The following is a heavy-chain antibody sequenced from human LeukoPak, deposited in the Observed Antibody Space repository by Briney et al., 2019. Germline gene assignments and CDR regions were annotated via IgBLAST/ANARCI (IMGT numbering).Heavy chain of an antibody. CDR1: GFTFSSSA. V-gene: IGHV3-23*01. CDR2: ISGSGSGGST. Sequence: GGSLRLSCAASGFTFSSSAMSWVRQAPGKGLEWVSSISGSGSGGSTYYTDSVKGRFTISRDNSKNTLYLHMKSLRAEDTAVYYCAKQRIPASMLVDYWGQGTLVTVSS. D-gene: IGHD2-2*01. J-gene: IGHJ4*02. CDR3: AKQRIPASMLVDY.